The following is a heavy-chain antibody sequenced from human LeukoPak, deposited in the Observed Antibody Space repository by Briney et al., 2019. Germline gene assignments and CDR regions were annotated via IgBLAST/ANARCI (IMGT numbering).Heavy chain of an antibody. J-gene: IGHJ4*02. V-gene: IGHV4-39*01. CDR3: RGREGDFFDY. CDR1: GGSISSSSYS. CDR2: IYYSGST. Sequence: PSETLSLTCTVSGGSISSSSYSWGWIRQPPGKGLEWIGSIYYSGSTYYNPSLKSRVTISVDTSKNQFSLKLSSVTAADTAVYYCRGREGDFFDYWGQGTLVTVSS.